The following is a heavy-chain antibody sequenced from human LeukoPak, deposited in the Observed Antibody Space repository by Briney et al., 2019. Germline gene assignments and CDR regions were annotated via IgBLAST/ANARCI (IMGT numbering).Heavy chain of an antibody. CDR2: MKQDGSEK. J-gene: IGHJ4*02. CDR1: GFTFNSYA. D-gene: IGHD3-16*01. Sequence: PGGSLRLSCAASGFTFNSYAMSWVRQAPGKGLEWVATMKQDGSEKYFVDSVKGRFTISRDNAKNSLYLQLNSLTVEDTAVYYCARVRGGEVWGSHPLDYWPXGTLVTVSS. V-gene: IGHV3-7*01. CDR3: ARVRGGEVWGSHPLDY.